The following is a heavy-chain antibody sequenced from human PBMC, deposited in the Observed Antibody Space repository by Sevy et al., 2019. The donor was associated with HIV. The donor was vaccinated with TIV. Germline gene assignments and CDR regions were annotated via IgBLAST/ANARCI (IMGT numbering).Heavy chain of an antibody. J-gene: IGHJ3*02. V-gene: IGHV2-5*02. D-gene: IGHD3-22*01. Sequence: SGPTLVKPTQTLTLTCTFSGFSLSTSGVGVGWIRQPPGKALEWLALIYWDDDKRYSPSLKSRLTITKDTSKNQVVLTITNMDPVDTATYYCAHSTYYYDSSGYYFDIWGQGTMVTVSS. CDR3: AHSTYYYDSSGYYFDI. CDR1: GFSLSTSGVG. CDR2: IYWDDDK.